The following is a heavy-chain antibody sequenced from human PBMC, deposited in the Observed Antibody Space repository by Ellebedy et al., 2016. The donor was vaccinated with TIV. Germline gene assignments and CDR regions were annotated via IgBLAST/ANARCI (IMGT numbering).Heavy chain of an antibody. CDR3: ASGGASSKYFDH. CDR2: IHYNGNT. J-gene: IGHJ4*02. V-gene: IGHV4-59*01. Sequence: MPSETLSLTCTVSGGSISSYYWSWIRQPPGKGLEWIAFIHYNGNTNYNTSLKSRVTISVDTSKNQFSLKLNSVTAADTAMYYCASGGASSKYFDHWGQGTLVTVSS. CDR1: GGSISSYY. D-gene: IGHD3-16*01.